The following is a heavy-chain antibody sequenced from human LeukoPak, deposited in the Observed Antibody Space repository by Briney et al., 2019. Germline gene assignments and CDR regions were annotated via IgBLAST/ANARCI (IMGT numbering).Heavy chain of an antibody. D-gene: IGHD3-10*01. V-gene: IGHV3-33*05. J-gene: IGHJ4*02. CDR1: GFTFSSYG. CDR2: IQYDGSKT. Sequence: GGSLRLSCAASGFTFSSYGMHWVRQAPGKGLEWITAIQYDGSKTYYADSVKGRFTISRDNAKNTMYLQMNSLRAEDTAVYYCARIGGSGSYSGHYFDHWGQGTLVTVSS. CDR3: ARIGGSGSYSGHYFDH.